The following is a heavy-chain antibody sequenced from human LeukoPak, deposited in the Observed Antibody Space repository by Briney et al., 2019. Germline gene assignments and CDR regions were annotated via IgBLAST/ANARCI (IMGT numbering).Heavy chain of an antibody. Sequence: GGSLRLSCAASGLTFSKAWMSWVRQAPGKGLEWVGRIKSKIDGGTIEYAAPVKGRFTISRDDSKNTQYLQMNSLRTEDTAVYYCTTDGYCSGGNCYSFDYWGQGILVTVSA. CDR3: TTDGYCSGGNCYSFDY. J-gene: IGHJ4*02. CDR1: GLTFSKAW. CDR2: IKSKIDGGTI. D-gene: IGHD2-15*01. V-gene: IGHV3-15*01.